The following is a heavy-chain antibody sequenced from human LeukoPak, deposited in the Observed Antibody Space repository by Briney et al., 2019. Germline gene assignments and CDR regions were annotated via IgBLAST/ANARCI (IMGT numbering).Heavy chain of an antibody. V-gene: IGHV3-30*18. J-gene: IGHJ4*02. CDR3: AKVNNYDDY. Sequence: GGSLRLSCATSGFTFSTFGIHWVRQAPGKGLEWVAAISPDGNSEYYADSVKGRFTISRDNSKNMIYLQMNSLRGEDSAVYYCAKVNNYDDYWGQGTLVTVSS. CDR2: ISPDGNSE. CDR1: GFTFSTFG. D-gene: IGHD1/OR15-1a*01.